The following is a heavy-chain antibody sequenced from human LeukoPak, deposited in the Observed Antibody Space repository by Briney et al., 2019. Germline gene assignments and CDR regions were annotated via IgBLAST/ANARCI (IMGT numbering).Heavy chain of an antibody. V-gene: IGHV4-59*08. J-gene: IGHJ4*02. Sequence: SETLSLTCTVSGGSISSYYWSWIRQPPGKGLEWIAYISDIGSINYNPSLKSRVTISLDTSKNQFSLKLSSVTAADTAVYYCAGHHPRNTVDFWGQGSLVTVSS. CDR3: AGHHPRNTVDF. D-gene: IGHD2/OR15-2a*01. CDR1: GGSISSYY. CDR2: ISDIGSI.